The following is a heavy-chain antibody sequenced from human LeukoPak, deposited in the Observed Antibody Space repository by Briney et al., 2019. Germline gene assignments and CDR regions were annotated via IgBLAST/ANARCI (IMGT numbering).Heavy chain of an antibody. D-gene: IGHD2-21*01. CDR2: ISSSSSYI. V-gene: IGHV3-21*01. Sequence: GGSLRLSCAASGFTFNNAWMNWVRQAPGKGLEWVSSISSSSSYIYYADSVKGRFTISRDNAKNSLYLQMNSLRAEDTAVYYCASLLGSGDYWGQGTLVTVSS. CDR1: GFTFNNAW. J-gene: IGHJ4*02. CDR3: ASLLGSGDY.